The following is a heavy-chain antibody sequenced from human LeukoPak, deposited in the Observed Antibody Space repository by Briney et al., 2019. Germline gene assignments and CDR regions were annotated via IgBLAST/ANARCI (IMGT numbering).Heavy chain of an antibody. Sequence: SETLSLTCTVSGGSISSYYWSWIRQPAGKGLEWIGRIYTSGSTNYNPSLKSRVTMSVDTSKNQFSLKLSSVTAADTAVYYCARGVRMGNKGEYQLLSTLDYWGQGTLVTVSS. J-gene: IGHJ4*02. D-gene: IGHD2-2*01. CDR2: IYTSGST. CDR3: ARGVRMGNKGEYQLLSTLDY. CDR1: GGSISSYY. V-gene: IGHV4-4*07.